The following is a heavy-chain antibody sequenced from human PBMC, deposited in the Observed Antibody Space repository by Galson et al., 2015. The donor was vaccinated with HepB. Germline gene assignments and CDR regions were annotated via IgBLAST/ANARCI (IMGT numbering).Heavy chain of an antibody. J-gene: IGHJ4*02. Sequence: QSGAEVKKPGESLKISCKGSGYNFNTDWLAWVRQAPGKGLEWMATIYPDDSDIRYSPSFEGHITISADKSITTAYLQWSTLEASDTAIYYCAVRSGYYLDHWGLGTLVSVSS. CDR3: AVRSGYYLDH. V-gene: IGHV5-51*03. CDR1: GYNFNTDW. CDR2: IYPDDSDI. D-gene: IGHD3-3*01.